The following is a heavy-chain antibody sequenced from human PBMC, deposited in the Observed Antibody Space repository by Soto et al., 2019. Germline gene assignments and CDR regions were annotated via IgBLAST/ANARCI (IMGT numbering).Heavy chain of an antibody. Sequence: QVQLQESGPGLVRPSETLSLTCTVSGGSIRSYYWSWIRQPPGKGLVWIGYIYFGVSSNYNPSLKSRVTMSVDTSKGQFSLNLTSVTAADTAVYYCAKGVRAVAVLHFDYLGQGTLVTVSS. D-gene: IGHD6-19*01. V-gene: IGHV4-59*01. CDR1: GGSIRSYY. J-gene: IGHJ4*02. CDR2: IYFGVSS. CDR3: AKGVRAVAVLHFDY.